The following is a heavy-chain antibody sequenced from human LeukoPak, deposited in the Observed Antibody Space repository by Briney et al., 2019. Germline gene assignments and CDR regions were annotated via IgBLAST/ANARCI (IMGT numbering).Heavy chain of an antibody. J-gene: IGHJ4*02. Sequence: PGVSLRLSCAASGFTFSSYAMHWVRQAPGKGLEWVAVISYDGSNKYYADSVKGRFTISRDNSKNTLYLQMNSLRAEDTAVYYCASRHDYWGQGTLVTVSS. CDR1: GFTFSSYA. V-gene: IGHV3-30-3*01. CDR2: ISYDGSNK. CDR3: ASRHDY.